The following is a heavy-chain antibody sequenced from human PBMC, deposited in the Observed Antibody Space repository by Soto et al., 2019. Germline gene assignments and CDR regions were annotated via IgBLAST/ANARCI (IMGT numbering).Heavy chain of an antibody. Sequence: QVQLVQSGAEVKKPGASVKVSCKASGYTFTSYGISWVRQAPGQGLEWMGWISAYNGNTNYAQKLQGRVTMTTDTSTSTADMELRSLRSDDTAVYYCARVGEVYYDILTGYYRYWGQGTLVTVSS. D-gene: IGHD3-9*01. J-gene: IGHJ4*02. CDR3: ARVGEVYYDILTGYYRY. CDR2: ISAYNGNT. CDR1: GYTFTSYG. V-gene: IGHV1-18*01.